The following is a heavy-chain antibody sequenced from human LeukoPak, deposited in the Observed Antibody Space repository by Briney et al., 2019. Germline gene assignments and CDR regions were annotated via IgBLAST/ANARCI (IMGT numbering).Heavy chain of an antibody. CDR1: GGSFSGYY. CDR2: INHSGST. J-gene: IGHJ6*02. V-gene: IGHV4-34*01. Sequence: SETLSLTCAVYGGSFSGYYWSWIRQPPGKGLEWIGEINHSGSTNYNPSLKSRVTISVDTSKNQFSLKLSSVTAADTAVYYCARRAAVRYYYGMDVWGQGTTVTVSS. CDR3: ARRAAVRYYYGMDV. D-gene: IGHD6-13*01.